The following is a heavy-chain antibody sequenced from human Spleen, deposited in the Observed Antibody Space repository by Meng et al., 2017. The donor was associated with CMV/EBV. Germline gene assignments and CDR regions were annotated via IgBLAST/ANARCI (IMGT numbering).Heavy chain of an antibody. J-gene: IGHJ4*02. V-gene: IGHV3-30*02. D-gene: IGHD6-19*01. CDR1: GFTFSSYG. CDR2: IRYDGSNK. Sequence: GESLKISCAASGFTFSSYGMHWVRQAPGKGLEWVAFIRYDGSNKYYADSVKGRFNISRDNSKNTLYLQLNSLRAEDKVVYYCAKPISGIAVAGTPLPRNRGQGTLVTVSS. CDR3: AKPISGIAVAGTPLPRN.